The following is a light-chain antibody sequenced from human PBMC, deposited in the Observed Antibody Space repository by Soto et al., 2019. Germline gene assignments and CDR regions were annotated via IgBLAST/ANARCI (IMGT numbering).Light chain of an antibody. J-gene: IGKJ2*03. CDR2: ATS. Sequence: EIVLTQSPGTLSLSPGERVTLSCRASQSVASNYLAWYQQKPGQAPRLLIYATSSRATGIPDRFSGSGSGTDFTLTISRLEPDDFAVYYCRQYGNSPRYSFGQGTKLEI. CDR3: RQYGNSPRYS. V-gene: IGKV3-20*01. CDR1: QSVASNY.